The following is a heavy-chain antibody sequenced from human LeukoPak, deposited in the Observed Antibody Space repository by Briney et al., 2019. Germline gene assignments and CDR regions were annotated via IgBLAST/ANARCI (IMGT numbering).Heavy chain of an antibody. D-gene: IGHD4-23*01. CDR1: GFTFSSYW. Sequence: GGSLRLSCAASGFTFSSYWMNWVRQAPGKGLVWVSRIASDGSSTTYADSVKGRFSISRDNAKNTLYLQMNSLRVEDTVVYYCARGRPHGNDYWGQGTLVTVSS. J-gene: IGHJ4*02. V-gene: IGHV3-74*01. CDR3: ARGRPHGNDY. CDR2: IASDGSST.